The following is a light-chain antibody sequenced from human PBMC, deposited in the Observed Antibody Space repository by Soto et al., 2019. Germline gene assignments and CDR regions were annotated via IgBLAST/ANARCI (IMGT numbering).Light chain of an antibody. CDR3: QKYNTYPLT. CDR2: KAS. V-gene: IGKV1-5*03. J-gene: IGKJ3*01. Sequence: DIQMTQSPSTLSASVGDRVTITCRASQSINSWLAWYQQKPGKAPKLLISKASSLESGVPSRFSASGSGTELALNISILQPDDVATYYCQKYNTYPLTVGPGTKVDIK. CDR1: QSINSW.